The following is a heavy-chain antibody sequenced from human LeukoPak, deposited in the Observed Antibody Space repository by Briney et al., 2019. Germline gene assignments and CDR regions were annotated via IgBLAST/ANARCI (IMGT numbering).Heavy chain of an antibody. V-gene: IGHV4-34*01. Sequence: SETLSLTCADYGGSFSGYYWSWIRQPPGKGLEWIGEINHSGSTNYNPSLKSRVTISVDTSKNQFSLKLSSVTAADTAVYYCATLYGSGSPFYYYYGMDVWGQGTTVTVSS. CDR3: ATLYGSGSPFYYYYGMDV. CDR2: INHSGST. J-gene: IGHJ6*02. CDR1: GGSFSGYY. D-gene: IGHD3-10*01.